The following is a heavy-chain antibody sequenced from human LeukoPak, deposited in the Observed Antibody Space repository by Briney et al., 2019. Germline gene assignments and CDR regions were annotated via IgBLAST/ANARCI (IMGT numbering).Heavy chain of an antibody. Sequence: SETLSLTCTVSGGSISSYYWSWIRQPAGKGLEWIGRIYTSGSTNYNPSLKSRVTISVDTSKNQFSLKLSSVTAADTAVYYCARVMVRGVTYYFDYWGQGTLVTVSS. CDR3: ARVMVRGVTYYFDY. V-gene: IGHV4-4*07. CDR1: GGSISSYY. J-gene: IGHJ4*02. D-gene: IGHD3-10*01. CDR2: IYTSGST.